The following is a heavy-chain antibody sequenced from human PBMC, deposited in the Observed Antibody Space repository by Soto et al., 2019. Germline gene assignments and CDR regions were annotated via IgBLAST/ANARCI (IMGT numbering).Heavy chain of an antibody. Sequence: VGSLRLSCTGSGFPYSAYNINWVRQALGKGLEWVSSITVGSSHIYQPNSMKGRFTISRDDAKNSVYLQIDSLRDEDTALYYCSRSPQVGVRGAYWGQGTLVTVSS. CDR1: GFPYSAYN. CDR2: ITVGSSHI. CDR3: SRSPQVGVRGAY. V-gene: IGHV3-21*01. J-gene: IGHJ4*02. D-gene: IGHD3-16*01.